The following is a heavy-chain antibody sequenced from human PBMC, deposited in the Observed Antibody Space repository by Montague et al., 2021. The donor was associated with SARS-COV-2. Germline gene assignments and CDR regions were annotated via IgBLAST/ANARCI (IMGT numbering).Heavy chain of an antibody. J-gene: IGHJ3*02. CDR3: ARLRGDYGGTYDTFDI. V-gene: IGHV4-39*01. CDR1: GGSNSSRSYY. Sequence: SETLSLTCTVSGGSNSSRSYYWGWIRQPPGKGLEWIGSIYYSGSTYYNPSLKSRVTISVDTSKNQFSLKLSSVTAADTAVYYCARLRGDYGGTYDTFDIWGQGTMVTVSS. CDR2: IYYSGST. D-gene: IGHD4-23*01.